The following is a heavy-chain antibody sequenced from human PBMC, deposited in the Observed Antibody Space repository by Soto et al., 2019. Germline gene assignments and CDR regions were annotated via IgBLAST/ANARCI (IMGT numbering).Heavy chain of an antibody. CDR2: ISYDGSNK. CDR3: AREGEGESIQLWSVYYYYGMDV. CDR1: GFTFSSYA. Sequence: QVQLVESGGGVVQPGRSLRLSCAASGFTFSSYAMHWVRQAPGKGLEWVAVISYDGSNKYYADSVKGRFTTSRDNSKNTLYLQMNSLRAEDTAVYYCAREGEGESIQLWSVYYYYGMDVWGQGTTVTVSS. V-gene: IGHV3-30-3*01. J-gene: IGHJ6*02. D-gene: IGHD5-18*01.